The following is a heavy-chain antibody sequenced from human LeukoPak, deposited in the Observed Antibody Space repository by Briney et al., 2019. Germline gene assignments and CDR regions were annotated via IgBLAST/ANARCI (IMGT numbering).Heavy chain of an antibody. V-gene: IGHV3-48*01. CDR1: GFTFSSYS. CDR3: ARIGYYDGSGYYHYYYYMDV. J-gene: IGHJ6*03. D-gene: IGHD3-22*01. CDR2: ISGSSNPI. Sequence: GGSLRLSCAASGFTFSSYSMNWVRQAPGKGLEWVSYISGSSNPIYYRDSVKGRFTISRDNAKNSLSLQMNSLRVEDTAVYYCARIGYYDGSGYYHYYYYMDVWGKGTTVTVSS.